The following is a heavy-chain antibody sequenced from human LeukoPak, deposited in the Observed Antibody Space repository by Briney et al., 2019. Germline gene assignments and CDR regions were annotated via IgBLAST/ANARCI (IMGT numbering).Heavy chain of an antibody. J-gene: IGHJ6*03. CDR2: ITGSGKFT. CDR3: ARHKDQLLWFGELTFTYYMDV. Sequence: GGSLRLSCAASGITFIHYSMTWVRQAPGKGLEWVSAITGSGKFTDYADSVKGRFTISRDNSKNSLYLQMNSLRAEDTAVYYCARHKDQLLWFGELTFTYYMDVWGKGTTVTVSS. CDR1: GITFIHYS. D-gene: IGHD3-10*01. V-gene: IGHV3-23*01.